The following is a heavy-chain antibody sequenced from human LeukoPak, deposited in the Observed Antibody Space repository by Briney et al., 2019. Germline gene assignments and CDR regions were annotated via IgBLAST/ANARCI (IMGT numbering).Heavy chain of an antibody. D-gene: IGHD6-13*01. CDR1: GFTVSSNY. CDR2: ISGSGGST. Sequence: PGGSLRLSRAASGFTVSSNYMSWVRQAPGKGLEWVSAISGSGGSTYYADSVKGRFTISRDNSKNTLYLQMNSLRAEDTAVYYCAKDSSGYSSSWNWGQGTLVTVSS. CDR3: AKDSSGYSSSWN. J-gene: IGHJ4*02. V-gene: IGHV3-23*01.